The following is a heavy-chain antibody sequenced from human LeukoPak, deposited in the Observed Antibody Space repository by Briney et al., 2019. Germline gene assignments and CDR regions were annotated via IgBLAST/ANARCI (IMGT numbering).Heavy chain of an antibody. J-gene: IGHJ3*02. D-gene: IGHD1-26*01. CDR3: ARDLIVGGNHDAFDI. V-gene: IGHV3-53*01. CDR1: GFTVSSSY. Sequence: GGSLRLSCAASGFTVSSSYMSWVRQAPGKGLEWVTVIYSGGTTYYADSVKGRFTISRDNSKNTLYLQMNSLRAEDTAVYYCARDLIVGGNHDAFDIWGQGTVVTVSS. CDR2: IYSGGTT.